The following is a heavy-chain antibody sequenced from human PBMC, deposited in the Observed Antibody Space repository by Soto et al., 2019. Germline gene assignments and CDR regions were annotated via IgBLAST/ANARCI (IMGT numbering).Heavy chain of an antibody. D-gene: IGHD3-3*01. CDR2: ISAYNGNT. CDR1: GHTFTSYG. J-gene: IGHJ4*02. V-gene: IGHV1-18*01. CDR3: ARDVNYYDFWSGYFYFDY. Sequence: ASVKVSCKASGHTFTSYGISWVRQAPGQGLEWMGWISAYNGNTNYAQKLQGRVTMTTDTSTSTAYMELRSLRSDDTAVYYCARDVNYYDFWSGYFYFDYWGQGTLVTVSS.